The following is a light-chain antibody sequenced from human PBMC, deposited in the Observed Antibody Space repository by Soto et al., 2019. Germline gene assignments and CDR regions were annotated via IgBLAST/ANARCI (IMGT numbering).Light chain of an antibody. Sequence: QSVLIQPASVSGSPGQSIPISCTGTSSDVGGSNYVSWYQHHPHRAPKLLIYEVDYRPSGVSNRFSGSKSGNTASLTISGLQAEDEADYYCSSYTSSNTLEVFGFGTKLTVL. CDR2: EVD. CDR3: SSYTSSNTLEV. V-gene: IGLV2-14*01. CDR1: SSDVGGSNY. J-gene: IGLJ1*01.